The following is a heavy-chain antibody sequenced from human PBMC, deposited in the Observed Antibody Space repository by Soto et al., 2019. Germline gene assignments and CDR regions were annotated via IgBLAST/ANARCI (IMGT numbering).Heavy chain of an antibody. CDR1: GFTVSGNY. D-gene: IGHD2-21*01. V-gene: IGHV3-53*01. J-gene: IGHJ6*02. Sequence: ESGGGLVQPGGSLRLSCAASGFTVSGNYVTWVRQAPGKGLEWVSAIYTDDNIYYADSVTGRFTISRDNSKNTFYLQMNRLRVEDTAVYYCAAELIAKYGMDVWGQGTTVTVSS. CDR3: AAELIAKYGMDV. CDR2: IYTDDNI.